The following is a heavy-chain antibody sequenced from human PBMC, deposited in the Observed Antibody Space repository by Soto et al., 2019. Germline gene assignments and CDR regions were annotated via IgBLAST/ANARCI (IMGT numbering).Heavy chain of an antibody. D-gene: IGHD6-19*01. Sequence: PGGSLRLSCAASGFTFSSYAMSWVRQAPGKGLEWVSAISGSGGSTYYADSVKGRFTISRDNSKNTLYLQMNSLRAEDTAVYYCAKDPRYSSGWGPYYYYGMDVWGQGTTVTVS. CDR3: AKDPRYSSGWGPYYYYGMDV. J-gene: IGHJ6*02. V-gene: IGHV3-23*01. CDR2: ISGSGGST. CDR1: GFTFSSYA.